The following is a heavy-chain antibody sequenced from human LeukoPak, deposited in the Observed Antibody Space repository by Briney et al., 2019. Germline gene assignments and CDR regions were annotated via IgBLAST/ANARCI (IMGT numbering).Heavy chain of an antibody. J-gene: IGHJ6*03. Sequence: GGSLRLSCAASGFTFSSYAMSWVRQAPGKGLEWVSVIYSGGSTYYADSVKGRFTISRDNSKNTPYLQMNSLRAEDTAVYYCASGSGSYRTPYYYMDVWGTGTTVTVSS. V-gene: IGHV3-53*01. CDR1: GFTFSSYA. D-gene: IGHD3-10*01. CDR3: ASGSGSYRTPYYYMDV. CDR2: IYSGGST.